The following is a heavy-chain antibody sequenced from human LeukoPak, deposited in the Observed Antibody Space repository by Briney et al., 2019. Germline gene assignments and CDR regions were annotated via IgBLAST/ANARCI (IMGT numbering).Heavy chain of an antibody. Sequence: GGSLRLSCAASGFTFSSYGMHWVRQAPGKGLECVAVVSYDGSNKYYADSVKGRFTISRDNSKNTLYLQMNSLRAEDTAVYYCARGAYCSGGSCYGNDYWGQGILVTVSS. J-gene: IGHJ4*02. CDR1: GFTFSSYG. V-gene: IGHV3-30*03. CDR2: VSYDGSNK. D-gene: IGHD2-15*01. CDR3: ARGAYCSGGSCYGNDY.